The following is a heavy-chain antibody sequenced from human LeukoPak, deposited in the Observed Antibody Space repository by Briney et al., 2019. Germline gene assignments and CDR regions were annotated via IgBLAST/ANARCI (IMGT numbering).Heavy chain of an antibody. CDR1: GYSFTSYW. V-gene: IGHV5-51*01. CDR3: ARRNRLWFGDPSHFDY. Sequence: GESLKISCKGSGYSFTSYWIGWVRQMPGKGLEWMGIIYPGDSDTRYSPSFQGQVTISADKSISTAYLQWSSLTASDTAMYYCARRNRLWFGDPSHFDYWGQGTLVTVSS. CDR2: IYPGDSDT. J-gene: IGHJ4*02. D-gene: IGHD3-10*01.